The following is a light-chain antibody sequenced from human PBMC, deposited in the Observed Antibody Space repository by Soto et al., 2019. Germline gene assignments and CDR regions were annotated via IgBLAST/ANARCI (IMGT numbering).Light chain of an antibody. CDR2: GAS. V-gene: IGKV3-20*01. J-gene: IGKJ2*01. CDR1: QSVSHSY. Sequence: EIVLTQSPGTLSLSPGERATLSCRASQSVSHSYLAWYQQKPGQAPRLLIYGASNRATGIPDRFSGSGSGTDFTLTIRRMEPEDFAMYYCQQYGDSPQTFGQGTKLESK. CDR3: QQYGDSPQT.